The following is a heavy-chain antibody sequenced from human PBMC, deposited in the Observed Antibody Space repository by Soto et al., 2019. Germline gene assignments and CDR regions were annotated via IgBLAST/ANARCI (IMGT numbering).Heavy chain of an antibody. V-gene: IGHV1-46*01. CDR3: ARDRRHRGLRLGELSYPFDY. CDR1: GYTFTSYY. D-gene: IGHD3-16*02. CDR2: INPSGGST. Sequence: ASVKVSCKASGYTFTSYYMHWVRQAPGQGLEWMGIINPSGGSTSYAQKFQGRVTMTRDTSTSTVYMELSSLRSEDTAVYYCARDRRHRGLRLGELSYPFDYWGQGTLVTVSS. J-gene: IGHJ4*02.